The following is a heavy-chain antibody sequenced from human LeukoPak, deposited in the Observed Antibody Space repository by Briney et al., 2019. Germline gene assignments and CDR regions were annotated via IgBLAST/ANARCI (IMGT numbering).Heavy chain of an antibody. CDR1: GFTFSSYG. CDR3: AKDLYCSGGSCYSSYMDV. D-gene: IGHD2-15*01. J-gene: IGHJ6*03. V-gene: IGHV3-30*02. Sequence: PGGSLRLSCAASGFTFSSYGMHWVRQAPGKGLEWVAFIRYDGSNKYYADSVKGRFTISSDNSKNTLYLQMNSLRAGDTAVYYCAKDLYCSGGSCYSSYMDVWGKGTTVTVSS. CDR2: IRYDGSNK.